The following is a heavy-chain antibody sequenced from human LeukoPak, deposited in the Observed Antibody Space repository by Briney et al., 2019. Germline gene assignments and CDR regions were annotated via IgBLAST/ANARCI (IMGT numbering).Heavy chain of an antibody. D-gene: IGHD4-17*01. Sequence: GGSLRLSCAASGFTFSSYSMNWVRQAPGKGLEWVSYISSSSSTIYYADSVKGRFTTSRDNAKKLLYLQMSSLRAEDTAVYYCARARDYGDYPPDYWGQGTLVTVSS. CDR2: ISSSSSTI. J-gene: IGHJ4*02. V-gene: IGHV3-48*01. CDR3: ARARDYGDYPPDY. CDR1: GFTFSSYS.